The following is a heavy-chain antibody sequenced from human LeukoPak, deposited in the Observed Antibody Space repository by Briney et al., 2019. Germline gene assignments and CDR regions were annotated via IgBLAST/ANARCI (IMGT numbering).Heavy chain of an antibody. Sequence: PSETLSLTCTVSGGSISSGGYYWSWIRQPPGKGLEWIGRIYTSGSTNYNPSLKSRVTISVDTSRNQFSLKLSSVTAADTAVYYCARAYYDSDFDYWGQGTLVTVSS. CDR1: GGSISSGGYY. V-gene: IGHV4-61*08. D-gene: IGHD3-3*01. CDR2: IYTSGST. J-gene: IGHJ4*02. CDR3: ARAYYDSDFDY.